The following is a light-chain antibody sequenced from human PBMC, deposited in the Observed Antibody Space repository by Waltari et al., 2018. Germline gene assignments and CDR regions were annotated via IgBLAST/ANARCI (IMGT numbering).Light chain of an antibody. Sequence: DLVMTQSPLSLPVTPGEPASISCRSSQSLLHSNGYNYLDWYLQKPGQSPQLLIYLGSNRASGVPDRFSGSGSGTDFTLKISRVEAEDVGVYYCMQALQSPLTFGGGTK. CDR3: MQALQSPLT. V-gene: IGKV2-28*01. CDR1: QSLLHSNGYNY. CDR2: LGS. J-gene: IGKJ4*01.